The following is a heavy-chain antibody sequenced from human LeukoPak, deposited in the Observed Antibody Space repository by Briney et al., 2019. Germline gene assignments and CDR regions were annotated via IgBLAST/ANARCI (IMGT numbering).Heavy chain of an antibody. D-gene: IGHD3-10*01. CDR3: ARRSPSHYYYYYMDV. V-gene: IGHV3-7*01. CDR1: GYTFTSYG. Sequence: SCKASGYTFTSYGISWVRQAPGKGLEWVANLKQDGSEKYYVDSVKGRFTISRDNAKKSLYLQMNSLRVEDTAVYCCARRSPSHYYYYYMDVWGKGTTVTVSS. CDR2: LKQDGSEK. J-gene: IGHJ6*03.